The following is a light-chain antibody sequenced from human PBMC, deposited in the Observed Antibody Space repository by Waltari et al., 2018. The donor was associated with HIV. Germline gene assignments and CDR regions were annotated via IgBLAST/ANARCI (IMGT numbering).Light chain of an antibody. V-gene: IGLV3-1*01. CDR3: QAWDTHSHVV. CDR2: QDV. J-gene: IGLJ2*01. CDR1: KLGTRF. Sequence: SFELTQPPSLSVSPGQTSNLTCSGDKLGTRFVSWFQQRPGQSPVVVIYQDVNRPSGIPKRFSGSNSGNTATLTITGAQAMDDADYYCQAWDTHSHVVFGGGTTLTVL.